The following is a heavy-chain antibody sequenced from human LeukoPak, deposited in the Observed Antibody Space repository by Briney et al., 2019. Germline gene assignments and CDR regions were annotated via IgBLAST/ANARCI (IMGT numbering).Heavy chain of an antibody. D-gene: IGHD6-13*01. J-gene: IGHJ4*02. CDR2: IYHSGST. CDR1: GGSISNYYY. CDR3: ARQDLVHFDY. V-gene: IGHV4-39*01. Sequence: SETLSLTCTVSGGSISNYYYWSWIRQPPGKGLEWIGSIYHSGSTYYNPSLKSRVTISVDTSKNQFSLKLSSVTAADTAVYYCARQDLVHFDYWGQGTLVTVSS.